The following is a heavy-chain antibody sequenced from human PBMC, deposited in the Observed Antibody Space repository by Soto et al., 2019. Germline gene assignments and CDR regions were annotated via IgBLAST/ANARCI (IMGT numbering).Heavy chain of an antibody. J-gene: IGHJ4*02. D-gene: IGHD2-2*02. CDR1: GFTFSSYA. CDR2: ISYDGSNK. V-gene: IGHV3-30-3*01. CDR3: ARDPQDIVVVPAAIRFDY. Sequence: PGGSLRLSCAASGFTFSSYAMHWVRQAPGKGLEWVAVISYDGSNKYYADSVKGRFTISRDNSKNTLYLQMNSLRAEDTAVYYCARDPQDIVVVPAAIRFDYWGQGTQVTVSS.